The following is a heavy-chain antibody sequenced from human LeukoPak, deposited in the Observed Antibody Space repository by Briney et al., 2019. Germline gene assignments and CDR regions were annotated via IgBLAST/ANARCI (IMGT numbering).Heavy chain of an antibody. CDR2: IWYDGSNK. D-gene: IGHD2-2*01. Sequence: GGSLRLSCAASGFTFSSYGMHWVRQAPGKGLEWVAVIWYDGSNKYYADSVMGRFTISRGNSKNTLYLQMNSLRAEDTAVYYCARDWGQLPDYWGQGTLVTVSS. CDR3: ARDWGQLPDY. CDR1: GFTFSSYG. V-gene: IGHV3-33*01. J-gene: IGHJ4*02.